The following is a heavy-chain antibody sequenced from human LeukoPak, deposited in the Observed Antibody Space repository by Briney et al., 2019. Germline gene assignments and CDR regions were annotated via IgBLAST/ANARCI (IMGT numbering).Heavy chain of an antibody. CDR2: ITYSGGP. Sequence: SETLSLTCTVSGGSVSSGSYYWSWIRQPPGKGLEWIGYITYSGGPDYNPSLKSRVTISIDTSSNQFSLRLRSVTAADTAVYYCARGHSSSWFYFDNWGQGSLVTVSS. V-gene: IGHV4-61*01. CDR3: ARGHSSSWFYFDN. D-gene: IGHD6-13*01. CDR1: GGSVSSGSYY. J-gene: IGHJ4*02.